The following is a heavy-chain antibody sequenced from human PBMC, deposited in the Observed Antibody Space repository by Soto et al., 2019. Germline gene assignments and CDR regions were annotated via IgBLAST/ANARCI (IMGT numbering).Heavy chain of an antibody. V-gene: IGHV3-33*01. J-gene: IGHJ4*02. CDR1: GFTFRSYG. Sequence: QVQLVESGGGVVQPGRSLRLSCAASGFTFRSYGMHWVRQAPGKGLEWVVIVWDDGSNSYYTDSVKGRFTISRDNSKNTLHLQMNSLIAEDTAVYYCARDPGDYYFDYWGQGTLVTVSS. D-gene: IGHD2-21*01. CDR3: ARDPGDYYFDY. CDR2: VWDDGSNS.